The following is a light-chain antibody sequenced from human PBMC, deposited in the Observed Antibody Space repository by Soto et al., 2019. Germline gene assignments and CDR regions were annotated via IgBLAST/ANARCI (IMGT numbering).Light chain of an antibody. CDR3: QQYGNSPIT. CDR2: GTS. CDR1: ERIYSAY. J-gene: IGKJ5*01. V-gene: IGKV3-20*01. Sequence: EVVLTQSPGTLSLSRGERATLSCRASERIYSAYLGWYQQKPGQAPRLLIYGTSSRATGIPDRFSGSGSGTDFTLTISRLEPADFAVYYCQQYGNSPITFGQGTRLEIK.